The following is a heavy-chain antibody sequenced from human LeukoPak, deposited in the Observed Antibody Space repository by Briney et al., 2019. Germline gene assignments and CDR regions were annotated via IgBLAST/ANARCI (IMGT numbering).Heavy chain of an antibody. CDR1: GYTFTGYY. V-gene: IGHV1-2*02. Sequence: VASVKVSCKASGYTFTGYYMHWVRQAPGQGLEWMGWINPNSGGTNYAQKFQGRVTITRDTSASTAYMELSSLRSEDTAVYYCEWTMVRGVKHFDYWGQGTLVTVSS. CDR2: INPNSGGT. J-gene: IGHJ4*02. CDR3: EWTMVRGVKHFDY. D-gene: IGHD3-10*01.